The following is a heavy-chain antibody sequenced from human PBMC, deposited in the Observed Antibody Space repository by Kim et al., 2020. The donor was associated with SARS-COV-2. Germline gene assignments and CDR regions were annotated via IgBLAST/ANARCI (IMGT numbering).Heavy chain of an antibody. J-gene: IGHJ5*02. D-gene: IGHD3-22*01. CDR1: GGSISSDIYY. Sequence: SETLSLTCSVSGGSISSDIYYWGWIRQAPEKGLEWIANIYYDGSTHYNPSLKSRVSISLDASKNQFSLKLKSVTAADTALYYCARRRNSFDSAGYPNWFDPWGQGTLVTASS. V-gene: IGHV4-39*01. CDR3: ARRRNSFDSAGYPNWFDP. CDR2: IYYDGST.